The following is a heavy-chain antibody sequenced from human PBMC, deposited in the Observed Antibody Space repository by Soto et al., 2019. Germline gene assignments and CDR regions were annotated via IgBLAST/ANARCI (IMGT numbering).Heavy chain of an antibody. V-gene: IGHV3-30*18. CDR1: GFTFSSYG. J-gene: IGHJ6*02. Sequence: PGGSLRLSCAASGFTFSSYGMHWVRQAPGKGLEWVAVISYDGSNKYYADSVKGRFTISRDNSKNTLYLQMNSLRAEDTAVYYCAKELGYCSGGSCYSYYYYYGMDVWGQGNTVTVSS. D-gene: IGHD2-15*01. CDR3: AKELGYCSGGSCYSYYYYYGMDV. CDR2: ISYDGSNK.